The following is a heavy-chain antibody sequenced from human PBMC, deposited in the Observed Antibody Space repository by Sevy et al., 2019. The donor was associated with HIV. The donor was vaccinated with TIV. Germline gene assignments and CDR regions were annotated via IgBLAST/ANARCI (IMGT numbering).Heavy chain of an antibody. Sequence: GSLRLSCAASGFTFSSYWMSWVRQAPGKGLEWVANIKQDGSEKYYVDSVKGRFTISRDNAKNSLYLQMNSLRAEDTAVYYCARAPTEYGDYVRNGMDVWGQGTTVTVSS. V-gene: IGHV3-7*01. CDR2: IKQDGSEK. J-gene: IGHJ6*02. D-gene: IGHD4-17*01. CDR1: GFTFSSYW. CDR3: ARAPTEYGDYVRNGMDV.